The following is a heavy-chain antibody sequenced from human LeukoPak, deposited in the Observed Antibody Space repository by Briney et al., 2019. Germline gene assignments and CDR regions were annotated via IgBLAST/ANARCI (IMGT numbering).Heavy chain of an antibody. D-gene: IGHD3-9*01. CDR3: ARLPLVRYFDWLSFDY. J-gene: IGHJ4*02. CDR2: IYPGDSDT. CDR1: GYSFTSYW. Sequence: GESLKISCKGSGYSFTSYWIGWVRQMPGKGLEWMGIIYPGDSDTRYSPSFQGQVTISADKSISTAYLQWSSLKASDTAIYYCARLPLVRYFDWLSFDYWGQGTLVTVSS. V-gene: IGHV5-51*01.